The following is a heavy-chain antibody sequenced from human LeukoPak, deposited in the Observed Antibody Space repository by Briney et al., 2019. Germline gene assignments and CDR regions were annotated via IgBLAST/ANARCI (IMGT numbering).Heavy chain of an antibody. Sequence: PGGSLRLSCAPSGFTFSSYWMHWVRQAPGKGLVWVSRINTDGSSTTYADSVKGRFTISRDNAKNTLYLQMNSLRAEDTAVYYCAREKAVAGSYFDYWGQGTLVTVSS. CDR2: INTDGSST. D-gene: IGHD6-19*01. J-gene: IGHJ4*02. CDR3: AREKAVAGSYFDY. CDR1: GFTFSSYW. V-gene: IGHV3-74*01.